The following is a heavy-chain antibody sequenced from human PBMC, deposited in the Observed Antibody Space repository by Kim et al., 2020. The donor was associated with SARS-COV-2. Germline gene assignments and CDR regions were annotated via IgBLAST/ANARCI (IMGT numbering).Heavy chain of an antibody. CDR2: INSFRTT. D-gene: IGHD2-15*01. V-gene: IGHV4-39*01. J-gene: IGHJ4*02. Sequence: SETLSLTCSVSGESITDNYYFWGWVRQAPGPGRGWIGGINSFRTTSSNPSPGNRVPVSADMSTNQFSLSLHSVTAADTAVYFCARHAVLKNTFDLWGQGTLVTFGS. CDR3: ARHAVLKNTFDL. CDR1: GESITDNYYF.